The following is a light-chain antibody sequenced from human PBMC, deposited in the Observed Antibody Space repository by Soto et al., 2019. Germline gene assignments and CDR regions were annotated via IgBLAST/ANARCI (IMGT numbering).Light chain of an antibody. CDR3: QHIDTFRLT. V-gene: IGKV1-39*01. Sequence: DIQMTQSPPSLSASVGDRVTITCRASQSIATYLNWYQHKPGKAPKLLIYGASKLQSGVPSRFSGSGSGTDFTLTISSLQPEDFATYYCQHIDTFRLTFGGGTKVELK. J-gene: IGKJ4*01. CDR2: GAS. CDR1: QSIATY.